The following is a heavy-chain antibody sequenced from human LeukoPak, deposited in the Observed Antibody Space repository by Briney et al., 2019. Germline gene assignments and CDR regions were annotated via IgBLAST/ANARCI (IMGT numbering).Heavy chain of an antibody. CDR1: GFTFGDYA. Sequence: GGSLRLSCTASGFTFGDYAMSWVRQAPGKGLEWVGFIRSKAYSGTTEYAASVKGRFTISRDDSKSIAYLQMNSLKTEDTAVYYCTSGASGSYYPYYFDYWGQGTLVTVSS. V-gene: IGHV3-49*04. D-gene: IGHD1-26*01. CDR3: TSGASGSYYPYYFDY. J-gene: IGHJ4*02. CDR2: IRSKAYSGTT.